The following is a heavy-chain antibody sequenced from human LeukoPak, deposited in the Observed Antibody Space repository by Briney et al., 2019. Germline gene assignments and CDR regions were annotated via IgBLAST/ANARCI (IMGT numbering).Heavy chain of an antibody. CDR3: GPRPAGNTWYGVFDY. CDR2: VFNGGST. D-gene: IGHD3-10*01. J-gene: IGHJ4*02. Sequence: SETLSLTCTVSGGSINSYYLSWIRQPPGKGLEWIGYVFNGGSTNYNPALKSRGTMSPDTTREQFSLRLTSVSAADTAIFYCGPRPAGNTWYGVFDYWGQGTLVTVSS. CDR1: GGSINSYY. V-gene: IGHV4-59*01.